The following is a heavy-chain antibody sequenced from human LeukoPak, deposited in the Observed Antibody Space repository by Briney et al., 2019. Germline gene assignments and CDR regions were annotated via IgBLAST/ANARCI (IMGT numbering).Heavy chain of an antibody. Sequence: SETLSLTCTVSGVSISNYYWSWIRQPAGKGLEWIGRIYTSGSTNYNPSLKSRVTMSVDTSKNQFSLKLSSVTAADTAVYYCARDRYYYDSSGYQAPFDYWGQGTLVTVSS. CDR1: GVSISNYY. J-gene: IGHJ4*02. V-gene: IGHV4-4*07. D-gene: IGHD3-22*01. CDR2: IYTSGST. CDR3: ARDRYYYDSSGYQAPFDY.